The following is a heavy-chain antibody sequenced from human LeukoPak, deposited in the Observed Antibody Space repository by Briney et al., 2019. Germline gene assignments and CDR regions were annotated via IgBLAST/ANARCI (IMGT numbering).Heavy chain of an antibody. CDR3: ARGFPRAYSSSWYYFDY. Sequence: ASVKVSCKASGYTFTSYDINWVRQATGQGLEWMGWMNPNSGNTGYAQKFQGRATMTRNTSISTAYMELSSLRSEDTAVYYCARGFPRAYSSSWYYFDYWGQGTLVTVSS. D-gene: IGHD6-13*01. CDR2: MNPNSGNT. V-gene: IGHV1-8*01. J-gene: IGHJ4*02. CDR1: GYTFTSYD.